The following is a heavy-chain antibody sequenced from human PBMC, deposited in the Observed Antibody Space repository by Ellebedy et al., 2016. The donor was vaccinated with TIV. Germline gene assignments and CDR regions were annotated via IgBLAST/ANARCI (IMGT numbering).Heavy chain of an antibody. CDR3: ARFLEIGTSNPFDY. J-gene: IGHJ4*02. CDR2: IKGDGSAK. Sequence: GESLKISCAASGFTFNSHWMSWVRQAPGKGLEWVAHIKGDGSAKFYADSLRGRITISRDNAKNSLYLQMNSLGAEDTAVYYCARFLEIGTSNPFDYWGQGTLVTVSS. D-gene: IGHD1/OR15-1a*01. CDR1: GFTFNSHW. V-gene: IGHV3-7*03.